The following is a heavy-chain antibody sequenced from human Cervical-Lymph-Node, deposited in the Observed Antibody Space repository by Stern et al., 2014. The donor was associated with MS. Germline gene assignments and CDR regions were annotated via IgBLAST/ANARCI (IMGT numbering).Heavy chain of an antibody. Sequence: QVQLVQSGAEVKKPGASVKVSCKASGYFFTSYGISWVRQAPGQGLEWMGWISADNGDTNYAQNVQGRGTMTTDTSTNTAYMERSSLRSDDTALYYCARDSLIRTFGVEEGMDVWGQGTTFTVSS. CDR3: ARDSLIRTFGVEEGMDV. CDR2: ISADNGDT. V-gene: IGHV1-18*01. J-gene: IGHJ6*02. CDR1: GYFFTSYG. D-gene: IGHD3-3*01.